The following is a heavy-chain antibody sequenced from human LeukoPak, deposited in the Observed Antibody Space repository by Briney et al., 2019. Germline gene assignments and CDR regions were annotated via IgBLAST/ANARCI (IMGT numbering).Heavy chain of an antibody. V-gene: IGHV3-30*03. D-gene: IGHD3-10*01. CDR1: GFAFSSYS. CDR3: ARDKARFYYFDY. CDR2: ISYDGSNK. Sequence: PGGSLRLSCAASGFAFSSYSMNWVRQAPGKGLEWVAVISYDGSNKYYADSVKGRFTISRDNSKNTLYLQMNSLRAEDTAVYYCARDKARFYYFDYWGQGTLVTVSS. J-gene: IGHJ4*02.